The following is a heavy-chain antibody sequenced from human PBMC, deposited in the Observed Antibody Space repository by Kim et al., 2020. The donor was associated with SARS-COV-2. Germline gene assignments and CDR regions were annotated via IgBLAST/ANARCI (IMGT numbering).Heavy chain of an antibody. V-gene: IGHV1-46*01. Sequence: ASVKVSCKASGYTFTSYYMHWVRQAPGQGLEWMGIINPSGGSTSYAQKFQGRVTMTRDTSTSTVYMELSSLRSEDTAVYYCARDPGRFLEWLLDYYYYGMDVWGQGTTVTVSS. J-gene: IGHJ6*02. CDR2: INPSGGST. CDR1: GYTFTSYY. CDR3: ARDPGRFLEWLLDYYYYGMDV. D-gene: IGHD3-3*01.